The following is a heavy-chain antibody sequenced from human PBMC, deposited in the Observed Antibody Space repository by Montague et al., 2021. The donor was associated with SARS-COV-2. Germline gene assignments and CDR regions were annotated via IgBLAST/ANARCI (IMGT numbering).Heavy chain of an antibody. J-gene: IGHJ4*02. CDR1: GGSISSGNW. CDR3: ARRCTGVGYCHASH. D-gene: IGHD2-21*02. CDR2: SIIVGAPAT. V-gene: IGHV4-4*02. Sequence: SETLSLTCVVSGGSISSGNWWSWVRQPPGKGLEWIGESIIVGAPATKYNPSLMSRVSISVDTSMSQLSLKVMSATAADTAVYYCARRCTGVGYCHASHWGQGTPVTVSS.